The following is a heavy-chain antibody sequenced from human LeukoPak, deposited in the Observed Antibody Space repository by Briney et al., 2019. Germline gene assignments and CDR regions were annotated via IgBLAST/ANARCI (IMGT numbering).Heavy chain of an antibody. D-gene: IGHD3-10*01. CDR2: ISGSGGST. Sequence: GGSLRLSCAASGFTFSSYAVSWVRQAPGKGLEWVSAISGSGGSTYYADSVKGRFTISRDNSKNTLYLQMNSMRAEDTAVYYCAKDPRGVIIHWGQGTLVTVSS. CDR1: GFTFSSYA. CDR3: AKDPRGVIIH. J-gene: IGHJ4*02. V-gene: IGHV3-23*01.